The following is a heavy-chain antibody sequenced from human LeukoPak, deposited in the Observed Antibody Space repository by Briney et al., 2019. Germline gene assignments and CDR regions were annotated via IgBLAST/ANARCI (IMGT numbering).Heavy chain of an antibody. CDR3: AKETRYCSSTSCYTDASYYYYYMDV. V-gene: IGHV3-23*01. Sequence: GGSLRLSCAASGFTFSSHAMSWVRQAPGKGLEWVSAISGSGGSTYYADSVKGRFTISRDNSKNTLYLQMNSLRAEDTAVYYCAKETRYCSSTSCYTDASYYYYYMDVWGKGTTVTVSS. CDR2: ISGSGGST. J-gene: IGHJ6*03. CDR1: GFTFSSHA. D-gene: IGHD2-2*02.